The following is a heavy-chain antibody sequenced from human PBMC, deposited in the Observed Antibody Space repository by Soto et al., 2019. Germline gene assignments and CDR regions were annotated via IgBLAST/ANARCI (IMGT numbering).Heavy chain of an antibody. D-gene: IGHD6-13*01. J-gene: IGHJ4*02. V-gene: IGHV4-59*01. CDR2: IYYSGST. CDR1: GGSISSYY. CDR3: ARAYGVGGVIAAAGTFDY. Sequence: SETLSLTCTVSGGSISSYYWSWIRQPPGKGLEWIGYIYYSGSTNYNPSLKSRVTISVDTSKNQFSLKLSSVTAADTAVYYCARAYGVGGVIAAAGTFDYWGQGTLVTV.